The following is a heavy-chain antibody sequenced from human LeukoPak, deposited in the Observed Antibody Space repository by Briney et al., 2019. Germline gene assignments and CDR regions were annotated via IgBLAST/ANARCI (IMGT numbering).Heavy chain of an antibody. V-gene: IGHV3-48*04. Sequence: GGSLRLSCAASGFSFSTYSMNWVRQAPGKGLEWVSYIVGSSSTIFYADSVKGRFTISRDNAKNSLYLQMDSLRAEDTAVYYCATDSPETAAFDYWGQGTLVTVSS. CDR1: GFSFSTYS. D-gene: IGHD1-1*01. J-gene: IGHJ4*02. CDR3: ATDSPETAAFDY. CDR2: IVGSSSTI.